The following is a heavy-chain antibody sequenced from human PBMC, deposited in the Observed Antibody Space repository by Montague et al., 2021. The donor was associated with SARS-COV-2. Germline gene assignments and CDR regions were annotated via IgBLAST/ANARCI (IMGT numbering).Heavy chain of an antibody. Sequence: TLSLTCTVSGDSFSNNNYYWSWIRQPAGKGLEWIGRIYRSVKTSYTPSISDRVTMSVDTSQNKLSLTLSSVTAADTAVYYCTRAQNKKFLLPYYFGMDVWGPGTTVTVSS. J-gene: IGHJ6*01. CDR2: IYRSVKT. D-gene: IGHD2-15*01. V-gene: IGHV4-61*02. CDR1: GDSFSNNNYY. CDR3: TRAQNKKFLLPYYFGMDV.